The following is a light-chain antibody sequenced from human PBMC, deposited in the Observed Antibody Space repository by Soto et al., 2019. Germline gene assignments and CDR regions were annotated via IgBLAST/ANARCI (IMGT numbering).Light chain of an antibody. CDR1: SSDVGGYNY. J-gene: IGLJ2*01. V-gene: IGLV2-14*01. CDR3: SSYTSSTHVV. CDR2: EVT. Sequence: QSVLTQPASVSASPGQSITISCTGTSSDVGGYNYVSWYQQHPGKAPKLMIYEVTNRPSGVSNRFSGSKSGNTASLTISGLQAEDEADYYCSSYTSSTHVVFGGGTKLTVL.